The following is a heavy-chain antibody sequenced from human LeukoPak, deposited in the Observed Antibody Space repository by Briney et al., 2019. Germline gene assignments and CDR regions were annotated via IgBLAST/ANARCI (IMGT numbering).Heavy chain of an antibody. D-gene: IGHD2-15*01. CDR1: GGSISSGSYY. CDR2: IYSSGST. Sequence: SETLSLTCIVSGGSISSGSYYWSWIRQPAGKGLEWIGRIYSSGSTSYNPSLKSRVTISVDTSTNQFSLKLSSVTAADTAVYYCARVLGYCSGGSCYYYYMDVWGKGTTVTISS. CDR3: ARVLGYCSGGSCYYYYMDV. V-gene: IGHV4-61*02. J-gene: IGHJ6*03.